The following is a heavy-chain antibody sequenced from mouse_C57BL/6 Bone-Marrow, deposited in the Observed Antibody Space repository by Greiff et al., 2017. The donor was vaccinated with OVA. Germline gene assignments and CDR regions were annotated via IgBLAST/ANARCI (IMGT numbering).Heavy chain of an antibody. CDR3: ARSTGRGFAY. CDR1: GFTFTDYY. CDR2: IRNKANGYTT. V-gene: IGHV7-3*01. J-gene: IGHJ3*01. Sequence: EVHLVESGGGLVQPGGSLSLSCAASGFTFTDYYMSWVRQRPGQALEWLGFIRNKANGYTTEYSASVKGRFTISRDNSQSILYLQINALRAEYSATYYGARSTGRGFAYWGQGTLVTVSA. D-gene: IGHD4-1*02.